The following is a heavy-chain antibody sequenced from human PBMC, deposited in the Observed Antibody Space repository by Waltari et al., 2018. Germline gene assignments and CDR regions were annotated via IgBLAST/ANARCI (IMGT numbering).Heavy chain of an antibody. CDR1: GFTFSMYE. D-gene: IGHD6-13*01. J-gene: IGHJ4*02. V-gene: IGHV3-48*03. CDR3: ARNRKIIAAGWGRDLDY. Sequence: EVQLVESGGGLVQPGGSLRLSCTASGFTFSMYEMSWVRQAPGKGLEWLSYISNSGSTMYYADSVKGRFTVSRDNAKNSLYLQMSSLGAEYTAFYFCARNRKIIAAGWGRDLDYWGRGTLVTVSS. CDR2: ISNSGSTM.